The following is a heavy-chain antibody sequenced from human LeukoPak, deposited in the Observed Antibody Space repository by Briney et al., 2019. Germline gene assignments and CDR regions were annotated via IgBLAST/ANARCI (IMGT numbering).Heavy chain of an antibody. Sequence: GGSLRLSCAASGFTFSSYGMHWVRQAPGKGLEWVAFIRYGGSNRYYADSVKGRFTISRDNSKNTLYLQMNSLKTEDTAVYYCTTEAMTTLHAFDIWGQGTMVTVSS. CDR2: IRYGGSNR. CDR1: GFTFSSYG. J-gene: IGHJ3*02. CDR3: TTEAMTTLHAFDI. V-gene: IGHV3-30*02. D-gene: IGHD4-17*01.